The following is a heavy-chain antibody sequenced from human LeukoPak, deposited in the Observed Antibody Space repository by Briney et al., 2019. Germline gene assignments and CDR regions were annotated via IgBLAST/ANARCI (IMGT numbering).Heavy chain of an antibody. J-gene: IGHJ4*02. CDR2: INEDGGER. V-gene: IGHV3-7*01. Sequence: GGSLRLSGAASGFTLNRYWMSWVRKAPGKGLEWVANINEDGGERHYVDSVKGRFTISRDNAKNSLYLQMNSLRAEDTAVYYCARGGNLENWGGGTLVTVSS. CDR1: GFTLNRYW. D-gene: IGHD1-14*01. CDR3: ARGGNLEN.